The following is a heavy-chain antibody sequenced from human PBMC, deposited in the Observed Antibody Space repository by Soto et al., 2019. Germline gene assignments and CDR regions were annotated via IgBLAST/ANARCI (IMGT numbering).Heavy chain of an antibody. J-gene: IGHJ6*02. CDR1: GGSISSYY. CDR2: IYYSGST. Sequence: SETLSLTCTVSGGSISSYYWSWIRQPPGKGLEWIGYIYYSGSTNYNPSLKSRVTISVDTSRNQFSLKLSSVTAADTAVYYCARAGGGYSYGYYYYYGRDVWGQGTTVTVSS. CDR3: ARAGGGYSYGYYYYYGRDV. D-gene: IGHD5-18*01. V-gene: IGHV4-59*01.